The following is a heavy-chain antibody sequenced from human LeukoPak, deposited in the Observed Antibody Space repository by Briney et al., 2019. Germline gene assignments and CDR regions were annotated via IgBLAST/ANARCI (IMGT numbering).Heavy chain of an antibody. Sequence: SETLSLTCTVSGGSISSYYWSWSRQPAGKGLEWIGRIYTSGSTNYNPSLKSRVTMSVDTSKNQFSLKLSSVTAADTAVYYCPRDGGSILEKYHILTGYPNNWFDPWGQGTLVTVSS. J-gene: IGHJ5*02. CDR2: IYTSGST. V-gene: IGHV4-4*07. CDR3: PRDGGSILEKYHILTGYPNNWFDP. D-gene: IGHD3-9*01. CDR1: GGSISSYY.